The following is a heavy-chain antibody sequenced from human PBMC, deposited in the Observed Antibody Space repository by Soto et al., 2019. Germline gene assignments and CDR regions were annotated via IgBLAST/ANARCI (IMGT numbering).Heavy chain of an antibody. CDR1: GDSVSSDGYY. CDR2: IYYSGST. D-gene: IGHD3-10*01. Sequence: SETLSLTCTVSGDSVSSDGYYWSWIRQHPGKGLEWIGDIYYSGSTSYHPSLKSRVTISVDTSKNHLSLRLSSVTAADTAVYYCASAMVRGVILTSWGQGTLVTVSS. CDR3: ASAMVRGVILTS. V-gene: IGHV4-31*02. J-gene: IGHJ5*02.